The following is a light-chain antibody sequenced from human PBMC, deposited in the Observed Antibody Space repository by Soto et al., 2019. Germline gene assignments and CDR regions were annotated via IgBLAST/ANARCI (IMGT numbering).Light chain of an antibody. CDR1: QSVLYSSNNKNY. Sequence: EIVMTQSPAFLAVSLGERATINCKSSQSVLYSSNNKNYLAWYQQKPGQPPKLLIYWASIWESGVPDRFRGSGSATDFTLTISSRQDEDVAVYYCQQYYSTLWPFGQGTKEEIK. J-gene: IGKJ1*01. CDR3: QQYYSTLWP. CDR2: WAS. V-gene: IGKV4-1*01.